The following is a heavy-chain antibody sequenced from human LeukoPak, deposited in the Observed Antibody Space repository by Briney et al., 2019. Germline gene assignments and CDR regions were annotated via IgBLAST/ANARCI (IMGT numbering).Heavy chain of an antibody. D-gene: IGHD3-16*01. Sequence: GGSLRLSCAASGFIFSNYWMSWVRQAPGKGLEWVANMNQGGSEKHYVDSVKGRFTISRDNGKNSVYLQMNSLRAEDTAVYYCARVKDPGGYYYYYYMDIWGKGNTVTVSS. CDR2: MNQGGSEK. CDR3: ARVKDPGGYYYYYYMDI. J-gene: IGHJ6*03. V-gene: IGHV3-7*01. CDR1: GFIFSNYW.